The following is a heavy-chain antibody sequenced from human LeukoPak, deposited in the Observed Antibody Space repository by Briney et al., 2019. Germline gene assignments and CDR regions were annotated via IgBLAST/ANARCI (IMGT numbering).Heavy chain of an antibody. CDR1: GFTFSSYS. V-gene: IGHV3-48*02. Sequence: GGSLRLSCAASGFTFSSYSMNWVRQAPGKGLEWVSYISSSSSSTIYYADSVKGRFTISRDNAKNSLYLQMNSLRDEDTAVYYCAREWELLQEAFDYWGQGTLVTVSS. J-gene: IGHJ4*02. CDR3: AREWELLQEAFDY. CDR2: ISSSSSSTI. D-gene: IGHD1-26*01.